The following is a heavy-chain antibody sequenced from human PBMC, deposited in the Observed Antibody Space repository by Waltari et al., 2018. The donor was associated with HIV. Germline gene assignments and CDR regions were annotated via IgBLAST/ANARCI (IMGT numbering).Heavy chain of an antibody. Sequence: QGQLVESGGGVVQPWRSLIYRCAASGLTFSLYAMHWVRRAPGKGLEWVAVISYYGDNKYYADSVKGRFTISRDNSKNTLYLQMNSLRTEDTAVYYCAKGASGWSPGYWGQGTLVTVSS. D-gene: IGHD6-19*01. CDR2: ISYYGDNK. V-gene: IGHV3-30*18. CDR3: AKGASGWSPGY. J-gene: IGHJ4*02. CDR1: GLTFSLYA.